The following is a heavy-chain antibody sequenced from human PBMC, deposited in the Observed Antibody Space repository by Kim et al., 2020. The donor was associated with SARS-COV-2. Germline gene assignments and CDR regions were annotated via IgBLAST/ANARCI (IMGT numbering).Heavy chain of an antibody. D-gene: IGHD2-15*01. V-gene: IGHV4-59*01. Sequence: SETLSLTCTVSGASISGAYWNWIRQPPGKGLEWIGYVSYSGITNYNPSFMSRVTILVDMSKNQFSLNLNSVTAADTAIYYCARLTQWQLRHRYYGLDYWGQGTVVTVSS. CDR1: GASISGAY. J-gene: IGHJ4*01. CDR3: ARLTQWQLRHRYYGLDY. CDR2: VSYSGIT.